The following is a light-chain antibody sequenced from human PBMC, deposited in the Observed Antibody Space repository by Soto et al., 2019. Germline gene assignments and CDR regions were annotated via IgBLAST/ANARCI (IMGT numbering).Light chain of an antibody. V-gene: IGKV1-27*01. CDR3: QKYNSVPG. CDR1: QDIRNF. J-gene: IGKJ3*01. CDR2: AAS. Sequence: DIQMTQSPTPLSAPVGARVTITCRASQDIRNFVAWYQQKPGKAPKLLIYAASTLQSGVPSGFSGCGSGTAFTLTFHSLQPEDVATYSCQKYNSVPGFRPGTKVEIE.